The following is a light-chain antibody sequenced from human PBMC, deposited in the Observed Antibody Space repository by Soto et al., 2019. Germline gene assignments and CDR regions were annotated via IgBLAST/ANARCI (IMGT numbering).Light chain of an antibody. CDR1: QSVIIN. J-gene: IGKJ5*01. V-gene: IGKV3-15*01. Sequence: EIVMTQSPATLSVSPGERATLSCRASQSVIINLAWYQQKPGQAPRLLIYGAFTRATGIPARFSGSGSGTEFTLTISNLQSEDFAVYYCQQYNNWPPITFGQGTRVEIQ. CDR2: GAF. CDR3: QQYNNWPPIT.